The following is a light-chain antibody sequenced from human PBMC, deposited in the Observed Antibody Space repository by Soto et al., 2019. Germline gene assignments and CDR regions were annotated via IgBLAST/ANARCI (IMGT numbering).Light chain of an antibody. J-gene: IGLJ1*01. CDR3: SSYAGNTKGV. V-gene: IGLV2-8*01. CDR2: EVS. CDR1: SSDVGGYDY. Sequence: QSVLTQPPSASGSPGQSVTISCTGTSSDVGGYDYVSWYKQHPGKAPKLMIFEVSKRPSGVPDRFSGSKSGNTASLTVSGLQAEDEADYYCSSYAGNTKGVFGTGTKVTVL.